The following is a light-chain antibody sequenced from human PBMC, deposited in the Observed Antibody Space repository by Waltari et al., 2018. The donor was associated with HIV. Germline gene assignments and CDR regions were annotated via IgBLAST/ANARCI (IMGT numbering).Light chain of an antibody. CDR2: RTK. V-gene: IGLV1-47*01. CDR3: AAWDDRLSGRL. Sequence: SVLAQPRSVSGTPGQRVNISCSGSSSNVRNNYVYWYQQVPGVAPKLLIYRTKQRPSGVPDRFSGSKSGTSASLAISGLRTEDEAEYYCAAWDDRLSGRLFGGGTKVTVL. J-gene: IGLJ2*01. CDR1: SSNVRNNY.